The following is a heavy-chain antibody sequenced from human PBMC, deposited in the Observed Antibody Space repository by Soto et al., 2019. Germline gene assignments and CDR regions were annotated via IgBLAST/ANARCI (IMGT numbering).Heavy chain of an antibody. CDR2: IHHSGSP. J-gene: IGHJ4*02. V-gene: IGHV4-34*01. D-gene: IGHD6-25*01. CDR1: GGSFSGYY. CDR3: ARFGAAAHTAN. Sequence: PSETLSLTCAVYGGSFSGYYWSWIRQTPGKGLQWVGEIHHSGSPKYNPSLKSRVTISLDTSNNKFSLRLTSVTAADAAVYYCARFGAAAHTANWGQGTLVTVSS.